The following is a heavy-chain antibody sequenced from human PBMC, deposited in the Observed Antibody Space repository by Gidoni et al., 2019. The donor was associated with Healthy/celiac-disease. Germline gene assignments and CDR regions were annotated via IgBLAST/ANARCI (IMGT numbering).Heavy chain of an antibody. CDR3: ASHRRGNYGDYVGGAFDI. CDR2: IYYSWST. V-gene: IGHV4-39*01. D-gene: IGHD4-17*01. Sequence: QLQLQESGPGLVKPSETLSLTCTVPGGSISSSSYYWGWIRQPPGTGLEWIGSIYYSWSTYYNPSLKSRVTISVDTSKNQFSLKLSSVTAADTAVYYCASHRRGNYGDYVGGAFDIWGQGTMVTVSS. J-gene: IGHJ3*02. CDR1: GGSISSSSYY.